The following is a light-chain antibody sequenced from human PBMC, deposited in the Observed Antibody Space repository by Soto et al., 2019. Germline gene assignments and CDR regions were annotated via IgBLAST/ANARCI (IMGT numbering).Light chain of an antibody. Sequence: QYVLTQPTSVSGAQGERVSSSCTGSSSNIGAGYDVHWYQQHPGTAPKLLIYGNSNRPSGVPDRFSGSKSGTSASLAITGLQAEDEADYYCQSYDSSLSVNYVFGTGTKVTVL. CDR3: QSYDSSLSVNYV. J-gene: IGLJ1*01. CDR1: SSNIGAGYD. V-gene: IGLV1-40*01. CDR2: GNS.